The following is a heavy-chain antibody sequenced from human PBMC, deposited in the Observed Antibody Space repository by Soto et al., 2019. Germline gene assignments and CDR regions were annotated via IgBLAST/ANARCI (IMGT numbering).Heavy chain of an antibody. Sequence: QVQLVQSGAEVKKPGASVKISCKASGYTFTRYTMNWVRQAPGQRLEWMGWINPDNGNTKSSQKFQDRVIITRDTSASTAYMDLSSLRSANTAVYHCATDIATGQLDPWGQGTLVTVSS. D-gene: IGHD2-15*01. CDR3: ATDIATGQLDP. V-gene: IGHV1-3*01. CDR2: INPDNGNT. CDR1: GYTFTRYT. J-gene: IGHJ5*02.